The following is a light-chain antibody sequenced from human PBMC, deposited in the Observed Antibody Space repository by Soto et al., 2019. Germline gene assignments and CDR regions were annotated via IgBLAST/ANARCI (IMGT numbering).Light chain of an antibody. J-gene: IGLJ1*01. CDR3: SSYTSSSTPYV. CDR2: HAS. V-gene: IGLV2-14*01. CDR1: SSDIGGFNY. Sequence: QSVLTQPASVSGSPGQSITISCTGTSSDIGGFNYVSWYQQHPGKAPKLMIYHASNRPSGVSNRFSGSKSGNTASLTISGLQAEDEADYYCSSYTSSSTPYVFGTGTKVTVL.